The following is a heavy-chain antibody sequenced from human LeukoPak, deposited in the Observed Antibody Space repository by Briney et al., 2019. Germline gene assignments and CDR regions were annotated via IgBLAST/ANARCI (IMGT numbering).Heavy chain of an antibody. CDR3: AKIAVARGYYYGMDV. D-gene: IGHD6-19*01. Sequence: GGSLRLSCAASGFTFSSYGMPWVRQAPGKGLEWVAVISYDGSNKYYADSVKGRFTISRDNSKNTLYLQMNSLRAEDTAVYYCAKIAVARGYYYGMDVWGQGTTVTVSS. CDR2: ISYDGSNK. CDR1: GFTFSSYG. J-gene: IGHJ6*02. V-gene: IGHV3-30*18.